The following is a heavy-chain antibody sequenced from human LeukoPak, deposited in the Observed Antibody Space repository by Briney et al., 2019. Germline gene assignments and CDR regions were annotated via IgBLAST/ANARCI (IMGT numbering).Heavy chain of an antibody. D-gene: IGHD3-22*01. CDR1: GYTFTSYY. Sequence: ASVKVSCKASGYTFTSYYMHWVRQAPGQGLEWMGIINPSGGSTTYAQKFQGRVTMTRDTSTSTVYMELSSLRSEDTAVYYCAGDRNPYYSDSRDSFDYWGQGTLVTVSS. CDR3: AGDRNPYYSDSRDSFDY. J-gene: IGHJ4*02. CDR2: INPSGGST. V-gene: IGHV1-46*01.